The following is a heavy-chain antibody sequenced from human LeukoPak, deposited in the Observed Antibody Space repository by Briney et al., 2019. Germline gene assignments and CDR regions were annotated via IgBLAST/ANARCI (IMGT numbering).Heavy chain of an antibody. J-gene: IGHJ6*02. Sequence: GASVKVSCKASGYTFTGYYMHWVRQAPGQGLEWMGRINPNSGGTNYAQKFQGRVTMTRDTSISTAYMELSRLRSDDAAVYYCARDGPRAAYGMDVWGQGTTVTVSS. CDR1: GYTFTGYY. V-gene: IGHV1-2*06. CDR2: INPNSGGT. CDR3: ARDGPRAAYGMDV.